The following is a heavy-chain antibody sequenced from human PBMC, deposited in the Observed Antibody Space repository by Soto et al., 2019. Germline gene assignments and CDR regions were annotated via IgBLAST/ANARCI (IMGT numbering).Heavy chain of an antibody. CDR2: IWYDGSNK. D-gene: IGHD3-22*01. J-gene: IGHJ4*02. CDR1: GFTFSSYG. Sequence: QPGGSLRLSCAASGFTFSSYGMHWVRQAPGKGLEWVAVIWYDGSNKYYADSVKGRFTISRDNSKNTLYLQMNSLRAEDTAVYYCARDGLNPHYDSSGYYGYWGQGTLVTVSS. V-gene: IGHV3-33*01. CDR3: ARDGLNPHYDSSGYYGY.